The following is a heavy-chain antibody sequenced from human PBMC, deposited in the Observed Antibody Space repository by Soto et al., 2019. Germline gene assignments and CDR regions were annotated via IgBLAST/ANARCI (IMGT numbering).Heavy chain of an antibody. J-gene: IGHJ6*02. CDR3: ARGNPGIFGVVTSYGMDV. D-gene: IGHD3-3*02. CDR2: IIPIFGTA. Sequence: GASVKVSFKASGGTFSSYAISWVRQAPGQELEWMGGIIPIFGTANYAQKFQGRVTITADESTSTAYMELSSLRSEDTAVYYCARGNPGIFGVVTSYGMDVWGQGTTVTVSS. CDR1: GGTFSSYA. V-gene: IGHV1-69*13.